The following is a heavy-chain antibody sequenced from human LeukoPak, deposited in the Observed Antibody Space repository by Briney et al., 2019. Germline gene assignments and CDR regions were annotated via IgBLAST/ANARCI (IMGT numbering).Heavy chain of an antibody. CDR2: INHSGST. Sequence: SETLCPTCAVYGGSFSGYYWSWIRQPPGKGLEWIGEINHSGSTNYNPSLKSRVTISVDTSKNQFSLKLSSVTAADTAVYYCARDRLRYYYDSSGYYFDYWGQGTLVTVSS. CDR3: ARDRLRYYYDSSGYYFDY. J-gene: IGHJ4*02. CDR1: GGSFSGYY. V-gene: IGHV4-34*01. D-gene: IGHD3-22*01.